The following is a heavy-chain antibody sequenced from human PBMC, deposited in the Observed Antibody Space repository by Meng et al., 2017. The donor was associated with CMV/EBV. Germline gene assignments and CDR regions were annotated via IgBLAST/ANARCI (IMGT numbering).Heavy chain of an antibody. CDR2: ISSSGSTI. V-gene: IGHV3-11*04. CDR1: GFTFSDYY. CDR3: ARGRGKEYQLLDDYYYYGMDV. J-gene: IGHJ6*02. Sequence: GGSLRLSCAASGFTFSDYYMSWIRQAPGKGLEWVSYISSSGSTIYYADSVKGRFTISRDNAKNSLYLQMNSLRAEDTAVYYCARGRGKEYQLLDDYYYYGMDVWGQGTTVTVSS. D-gene: IGHD2-2*01.